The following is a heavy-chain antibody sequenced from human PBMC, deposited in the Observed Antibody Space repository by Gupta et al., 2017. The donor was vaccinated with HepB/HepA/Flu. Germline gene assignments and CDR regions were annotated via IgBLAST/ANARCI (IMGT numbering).Heavy chain of an antibody. Sequence: QMQLVQSGPEVKKPGTSVKVSCKASGFTFTSSAMQWVRQARGQRLEWIGWIVVGSGNTNYAQKFQERVTITRDMSTSTAYMELSSLRSEDTAVYYCAGFHYDFWSGEDYYYYGMDVWGQGTTVTVSS. CDR3: AGFHYDFWSGEDYYYYGMDV. CDR2: IVVGSGNT. V-gene: IGHV1-58*02. D-gene: IGHD3-3*01. CDR1: GFTFTSSA. J-gene: IGHJ6*02.